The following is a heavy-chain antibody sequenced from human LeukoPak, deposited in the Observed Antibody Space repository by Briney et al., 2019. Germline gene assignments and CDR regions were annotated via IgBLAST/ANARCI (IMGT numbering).Heavy chain of an antibody. Sequence: GESLKISCKGSGYSFTSYWIGWVRQMPGKGLEWMGIIYPGDSDTRYSPSSQGQVTISADKSISTAYLQWSSLKASDTAMYYCARHPPPLYSGYDLGFDYWGQGTLVTVSS. CDR1: GYSFTSYW. CDR2: IYPGDSDT. D-gene: IGHD5-12*01. J-gene: IGHJ4*02. V-gene: IGHV5-51*01. CDR3: ARHPPPLYSGYDLGFDY.